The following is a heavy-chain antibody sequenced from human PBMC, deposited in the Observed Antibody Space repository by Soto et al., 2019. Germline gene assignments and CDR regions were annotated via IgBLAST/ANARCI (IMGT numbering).Heavy chain of an antibody. J-gene: IGHJ4*02. CDR1: GFTFSDYG. D-gene: IGHD1-26*01. Sequence: EVQLVESGGGLVQPGGSLRLSCAASGFTFSDYGVNWVRQAPGKGLGWISYSSSGSDTIYYADSVKGRFTISRDNAKKSLFLQMTSLRDEDTAVYYCARVSTTWEDDYWGPGTLVTVSS. CDR2: SSSGSDTI. V-gene: IGHV3-48*02. CDR3: ARVSTTWEDDY.